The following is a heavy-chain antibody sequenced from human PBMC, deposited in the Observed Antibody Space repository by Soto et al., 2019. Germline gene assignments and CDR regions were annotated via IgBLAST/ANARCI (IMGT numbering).Heavy chain of an antibody. V-gene: IGHV3-30-3*01. CDR1: GFTFSSYA. CDR2: ISNDGTNK. CDR3: TRGTTLAIFDYGMDV. D-gene: IGHD3-3*01. Sequence: QVQLEESGGGVVQPGRSLRLSCVGTGFTFSSYAMHWVRQAQGKGLEWVAVISNDGTNKYYADSVEGRITISRDNSKNTLYLQMHSLRSEDTAVYYCTRGTTLAIFDYGMDVWGQGATVTVSS. J-gene: IGHJ6*02.